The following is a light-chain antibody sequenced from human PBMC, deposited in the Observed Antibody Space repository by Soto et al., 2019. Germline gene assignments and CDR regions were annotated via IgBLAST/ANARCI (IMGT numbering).Light chain of an antibody. Sequence: EVVLTQSPATLSLSPGERATLSCRASQNVNTYLAWYQQKPGQAPTLLIYDASNRATGIPARFSGSGSGTDFTLTISNLEPEDFAVYYCQQRSNWPPTCTFGQGTRLEIK. J-gene: IGKJ2*02. CDR3: QQRSNWPPTCT. V-gene: IGKV3-11*01. CDR1: QNVNTY. CDR2: DAS.